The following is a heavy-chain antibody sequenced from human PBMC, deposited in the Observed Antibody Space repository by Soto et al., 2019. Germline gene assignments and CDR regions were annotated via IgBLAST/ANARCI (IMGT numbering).Heavy chain of an antibody. V-gene: IGHV1-8*01. Sequence: ASVKVSCKASGYTFTSYDINWVRQATGQGLEWMGWMNPNSGNTGYAQKFQGRVTMTRNTSISTAYMELSSLRSEDTAVYYCARAIRYCSSTSCYGGYHYMDVWGKGTTVTVSS. CDR1: GYTFTSYD. D-gene: IGHD2-2*01. CDR2: MNPNSGNT. CDR3: ARAIRYCSSTSCYGGYHYMDV. J-gene: IGHJ6*03.